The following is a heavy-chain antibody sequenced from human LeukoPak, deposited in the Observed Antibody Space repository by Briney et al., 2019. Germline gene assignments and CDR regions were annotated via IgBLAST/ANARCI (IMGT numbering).Heavy chain of an antibody. J-gene: IGHJ5*02. CDR2: IYYSGST. Sequence: PSETLSLTCTVSGGSISSYYWSWIRQPPGKGLEWIGYIYYSGSTNYNPSLKSRVTISVDTSKNQFSLKLSSVTAADTAVYYCARRWIQIDSDWFDPWGQGTLVTVSS. CDR1: GGSISSYY. V-gene: IGHV4-59*08. D-gene: IGHD5-18*01. CDR3: ARRWIQIDSDWFDP.